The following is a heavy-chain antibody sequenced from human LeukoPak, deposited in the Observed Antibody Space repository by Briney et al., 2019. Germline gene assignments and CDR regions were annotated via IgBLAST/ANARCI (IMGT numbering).Heavy chain of an antibody. CDR1: GGSISSYY. CDR3: ARDHSYYFGSQTSTLDV. Sequence: SETLSLTCSVSGGSISSYYWTWIRQAPGEGLEWIGYIYYTGSVDYNASLKSRLTISLDTSKNRFSLKLNSVTAADTAVYYCARDHSYYFGSQTSTLDVWGQGTAVTVSS. J-gene: IGHJ6*02. V-gene: IGHV4-59*12. D-gene: IGHD3-10*01. CDR2: IYYTGSV.